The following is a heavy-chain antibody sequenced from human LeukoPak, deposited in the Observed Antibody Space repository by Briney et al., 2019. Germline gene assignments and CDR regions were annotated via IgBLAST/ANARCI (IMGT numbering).Heavy chain of an antibody. CDR3: ARHVSGIYGSRGDLDY. D-gene: IGHD3-10*01. CDR1: GGSLNSFY. CDR2: IHSNVGT. J-gene: IGHJ4*02. V-gene: IGHV4-59*08. Sequence: SETLSLTCSISGGSLNSFYWSWIRQPPGKALEGIGYIHSNVGTNYNPSLKSRVTMSVDTSKNQFSLKLNSVTAADTAVYYCARHVSGIYGSRGDLDYWGQGTLVTVSS.